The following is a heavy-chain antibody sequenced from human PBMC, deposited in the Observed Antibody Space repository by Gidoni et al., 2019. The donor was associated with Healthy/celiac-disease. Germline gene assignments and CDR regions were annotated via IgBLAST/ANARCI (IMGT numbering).Heavy chain of an antibody. Sequence: QVQLVQSGAEVKMPGASVKVSCTVSGYTLPELSMHWVRQAPGQGLEWMGGVDPEDGKTIYAQKFQGRVTMTEDTSRDTAYMELSSLRSEDTAVYYCATGTLTYYYDSSGYYHNDYWGQGTLVTVSS. D-gene: IGHD3-22*01. CDR3: ATGTLTYYYDSSGYYHNDY. CDR1: GYTLPELS. CDR2: VDPEDGKT. J-gene: IGHJ4*02. V-gene: IGHV1-24*01.